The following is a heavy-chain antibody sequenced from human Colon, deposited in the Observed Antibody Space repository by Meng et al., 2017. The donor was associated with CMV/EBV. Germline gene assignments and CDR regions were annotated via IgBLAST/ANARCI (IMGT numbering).Heavy chain of an antibody. V-gene: IGHV6-1*01. CDR2: TYYKSKWYN. CDR3: ARVLLWFGGGQYYGMDV. Sequence: SQTLSLTCAISGDSVSSNSAAWNWIRQSPSRGLEWLGRTYYKSKWYNDYAVSVKSRITITPDTSKNQFSLQLNSVTPEDTAVYYCARVLLWFGGGQYYGMDVWGQGTTVTVSS. CDR1: GDSVSSNSAA. D-gene: IGHD3-10*01. J-gene: IGHJ6*02.